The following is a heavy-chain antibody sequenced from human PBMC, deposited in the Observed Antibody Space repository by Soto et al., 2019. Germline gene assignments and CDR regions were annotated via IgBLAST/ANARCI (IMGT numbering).Heavy chain of an antibody. D-gene: IGHD3-3*01. CDR3: ASPLKWSGYYIAFDY. V-gene: IGHV1-69*01. CDR1: GATFSSFA. CDR2: IIPIFDTI. J-gene: IGHJ4*02. Sequence: QVQLLQSGAEVKKPGSSVKVSCKASGATFSSFAFSWVRQAPGQGLEWMGVIIPIFDTISYAQKFQGRVTITADESTRTAYMELNSLTSDDTAVYYCASPLKWSGYYIAFDYWGQGTQVIVSS.